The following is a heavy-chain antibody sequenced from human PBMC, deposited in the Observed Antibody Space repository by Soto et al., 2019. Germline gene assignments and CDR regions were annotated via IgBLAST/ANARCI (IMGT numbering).Heavy chain of an antibody. J-gene: IGHJ6*02. Sequence: GSLRLSCAASGFTFSSYGMHWVRQAPGKGLEWVAVISYDGSNKYYADSVKGRFTISRDNSKNTLYLQMNSLRAEDTAVYYCAKDRSGGGRIAAAGMDVWGQGTTVTVSS. D-gene: IGHD6-13*01. CDR2: ISYDGSNK. CDR3: AKDRSGGGRIAAAGMDV. CDR1: GFTFSSYG. V-gene: IGHV3-30*18.